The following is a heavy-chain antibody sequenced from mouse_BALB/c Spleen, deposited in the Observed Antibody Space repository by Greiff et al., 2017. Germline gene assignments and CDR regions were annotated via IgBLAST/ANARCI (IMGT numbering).Heavy chain of an antibody. J-gene: IGHJ1*01. CDR3: ARPDGSSYEYFDV. CDR1: GFDFSRYW. D-gene: IGHD1-1*01. V-gene: IGHV4-1*02. Sequence: EVKLVESGGGLVQPGGSLKLSCAASGFDFSRYWMSWVRQAPGKGLEWIGEINPDSSTINYTPSLKDKFIISRDNAKNTLYLQMSKVRSEDTALYYCARPDGSSYEYFDVWGAGTTVTVSS. CDR2: INPDSSTI.